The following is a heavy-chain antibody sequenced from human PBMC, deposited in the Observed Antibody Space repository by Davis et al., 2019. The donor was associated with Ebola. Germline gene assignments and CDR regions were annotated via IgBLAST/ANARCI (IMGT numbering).Heavy chain of an antibody. V-gene: IGHV3-23*01. J-gene: IGHJ4*02. Sequence: GESLKISCAASGLTFDDYGMHWVRQAPGKGLEWVSDISSGGGAPYYADSVKGRFTTFRDNPKNTLYLQMNSLRADDTAVYYCAKQRGVGAIDYDYWGRGTVVTVSS. CDR2: ISSGGGAP. CDR1: GLTFDDYG. D-gene: IGHD1-26*01. CDR3: AKQRGVGAIDYDY.